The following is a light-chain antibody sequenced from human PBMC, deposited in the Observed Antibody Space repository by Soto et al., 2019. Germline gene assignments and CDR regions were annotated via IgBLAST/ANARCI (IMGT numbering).Light chain of an antibody. J-gene: IGKJ1*01. CDR2: GAS. Sequence: EIVMTHSPATLSVSPGERATLSCSASQSVSSNLAWYQQKPGQAPRLLIYGASTRATGIPARFSGSGSGTEFTLTISSLQSEDFAVYYCQQYNNGWTFGQGTKVDIK. CDR1: QSVSSN. V-gene: IGKV3D-15*01. CDR3: QQYNNGWT.